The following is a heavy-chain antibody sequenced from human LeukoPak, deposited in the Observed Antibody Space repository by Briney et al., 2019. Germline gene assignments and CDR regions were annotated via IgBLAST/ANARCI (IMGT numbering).Heavy chain of an antibody. CDR3: ARAGYGDSDFDY. J-gene: IGHJ4*02. CDR2: IYHSGNT. Sequence: SETLSLTCTVSGYSISSGYYWGWIRQPPGKGLEWIGSIYHSGNTYYNPSLKSRVTISVDTSKNQFSLKLSSVTAADTAVYHCARAGYGDSDFDYWGQGTLVTVSS. V-gene: IGHV4-38-2*02. CDR1: GYSISSGYY. D-gene: IGHD4-17*01.